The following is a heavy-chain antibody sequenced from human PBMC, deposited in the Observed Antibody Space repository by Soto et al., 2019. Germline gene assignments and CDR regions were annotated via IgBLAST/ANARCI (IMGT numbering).Heavy chain of an antibody. D-gene: IGHD1-1*01. CDR1: GFDVTTNC. Sequence: LRLSCVGSGFDVTTNCMRWVRQAPGKGLECVSIVCTGGATHYADSVKGRFTISRDSSKNTVHLQMNNVRTEDTAVYYCVRDKRTISGIFPGYWGQGTQVTVSS. V-gene: IGHV3-53*01. CDR2: VCTGGAT. J-gene: IGHJ4*02. CDR3: VRDKRTISGIFPGY.